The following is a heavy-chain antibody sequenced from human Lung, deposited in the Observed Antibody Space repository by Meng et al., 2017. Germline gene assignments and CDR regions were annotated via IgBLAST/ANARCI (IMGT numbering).Heavy chain of an antibody. J-gene: IGHJ5*02. V-gene: IGHV4-4*02. CDR1: GESIPSTAC. D-gene: IGHD2-15*01. Sequence: HGAGHTRVQTSGPLSLACAVSGESIPSTACCSWLRQTHCKGLGWIRETSHSGSTAYRPSHQGRVSIPLDKSNNEFSMKLTSVTAADTAVYYCARATLRALGLFPSWGQGILVTVSS. CDR3: ARATLRALGLFPS. CDR2: TSHSGST.